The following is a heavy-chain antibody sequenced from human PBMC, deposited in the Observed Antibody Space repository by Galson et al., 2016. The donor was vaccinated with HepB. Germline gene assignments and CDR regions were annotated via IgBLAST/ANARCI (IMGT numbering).Heavy chain of an antibody. CDR2: ISFHGTAQ. D-gene: IGHD6-19*01. V-gene: IGHV3-30*18. CDR1: GFTFSSNG. J-gene: IGHJ5*02. CDR3: AKDDFGSGWYNYFDP. Sequence: SLRLSCAASGFTFSSNGMHWIRQAPGKGLEWVAMISFHGTAQYYIESVKGRFTISRDISKNTLYLQMDSLRAEDTAVYYCAKDDFGSGWYNYFDPWGPGTLVTVSS.